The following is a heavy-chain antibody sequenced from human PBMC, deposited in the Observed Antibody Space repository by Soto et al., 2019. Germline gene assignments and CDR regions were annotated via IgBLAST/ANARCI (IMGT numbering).Heavy chain of an antibody. D-gene: IGHD5-12*01. CDR1: GYTFSNYY. Sequence: ASVKVSCKGAGYTFSNYYMHWVRQAPGQGLEWRGIINPSGDSTSYAQEFQGRVTMTRETSTSTLYMELSSLRSEDTAVYYCARATRSGSPHFDHWGQGTLVTVSS. CDR2: INPSGDST. V-gene: IGHV1-46*01. CDR3: ARATRSGSPHFDH. J-gene: IGHJ4*02.